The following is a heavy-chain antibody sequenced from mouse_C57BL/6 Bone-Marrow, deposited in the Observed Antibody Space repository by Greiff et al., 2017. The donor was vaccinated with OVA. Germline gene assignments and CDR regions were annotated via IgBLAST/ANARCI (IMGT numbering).Heavy chain of an antibody. CDR3: ARQLGRRAWFAY. Sequence: EVQVVESGGGLVKPGGSLKLSCAASGFTFSSYTMSWVRQTPEKRLEWVATISGGGGNTYYPDSVKGRFTISRDNAKNTLYLQMSSLRSEDTALYYCARQLGRRAWFAYWGQGTLVTVSA. V-gene: IGHV5-9*01. D-gene: IGHD4-1*01. CDR1: GFTFSSYT. CDR2: ISGGGGNT. J-gene: IGHJ3*01.